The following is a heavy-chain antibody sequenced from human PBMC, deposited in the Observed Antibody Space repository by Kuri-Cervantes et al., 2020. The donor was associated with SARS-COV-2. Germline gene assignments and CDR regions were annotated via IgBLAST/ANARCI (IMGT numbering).Heavy chain of an antibody. CDR3: ARERRTFYYYYYMDV. CDR1: GGSFSGYY. CDR2: INHSGST. D-gene: IGHD1-1*01. Sequence: SQTLSLTCAVYGGSFSGYYWSWIRQPPGKGLEWIGEINHSGSTNYNPSLKSRVTISVDTSSKQFSLHLGSVTAADTAVYYCARERRTFYYYYYMDVWGKGTTVTSP. V-gene: IGHV4-34*01. J-gene: IGHJ6*03.